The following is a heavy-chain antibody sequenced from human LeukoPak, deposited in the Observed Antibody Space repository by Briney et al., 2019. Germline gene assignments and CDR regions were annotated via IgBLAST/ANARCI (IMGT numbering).Heavy chain of an antibody. V-gene: IGHV4-34*08. CDR1: GFTFSNAW. CDR3: AKSLYGSWSYYNWFDP. Sequence: GSLRLSCAASGFTFSNAWMSWVRQAPGKGLEWVGEINHRGSTNYNPSLKRRVTISLDTSKNQFSLKLSSVTAADTAVYYCAKSLYGSWSYYNWFDPWGQGTLVTVSS. J-gene: IGHJ5*02. CDR2: INHRGST. D-gene: IGHD3-10*01.